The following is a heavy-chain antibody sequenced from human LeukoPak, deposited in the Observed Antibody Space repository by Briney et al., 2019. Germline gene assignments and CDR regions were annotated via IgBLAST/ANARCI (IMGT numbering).Heavy chain of an antibody. CDR3: AHRRYDSAAFDI. D-gene: IGHD3-22*01. V-gene: IGHV2-5*02. CDR2: IYVDDDR. J-gene: IGHJ3*02. Sequence: ESGPTLVKPTQTLTLTCTFSGFSLHTSGVGVGWIRQPPGKALEWLALIYVDDDRRYSPSLNTRRTITKDTSKNEVVLTLTNMDPVDTATYYCAHRRYDSAAFDIWGQGTMVTVSS. CDR1: GFSLHTSGVG.